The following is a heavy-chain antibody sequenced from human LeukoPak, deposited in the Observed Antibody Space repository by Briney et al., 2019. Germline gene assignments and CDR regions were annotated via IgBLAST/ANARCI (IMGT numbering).Heavy chain of an antibody. D-gene: IGHD6-19*01. J-gene: IGHJ3*02. Sequence: EGSLRLSCAASGFTSSSCGMHWVRQAPGKGLEWVAVISYDGSNKYYADSVKGRFTISRDNSKNTLFLEMNSLRAEDTAVYYCAKALTSGWYLDAFNIWGQGTMVTVSS. V-gene: IGHV3-30*18. CDR2: ISYDGSNK. CDR3: AKALTSGWYLDAFNI. CDR1: GFTSSSCG.